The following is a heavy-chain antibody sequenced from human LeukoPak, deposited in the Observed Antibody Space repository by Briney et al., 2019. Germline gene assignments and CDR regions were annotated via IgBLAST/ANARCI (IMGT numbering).Heavy chain of an antibody. D-gene: IGHD3-10*01. CDR3: AKSPGTWGSYYTFLDY. Sequence: GGSLRLSCAASGFTVSSNYMSWVRQAPGKGLEWVSVIYSGGNTYYADPVKGRFTISRDNSKNTLYLQMNSLRAEDTAVYYCAKSPGTWGSYYTFLDYWGQGTLVTVSS. CDR2: IYSGGNT. V-gene: IGHV3-53*01. J-gene: IGHJ4*02. CDR1: GFTVSSNY.